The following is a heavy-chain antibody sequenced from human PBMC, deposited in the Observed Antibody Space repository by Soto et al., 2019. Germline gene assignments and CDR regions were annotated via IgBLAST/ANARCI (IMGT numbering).Heavy chain of an antibody. V-gene: IGHV3-23*01. Sequence: GGSLRLSCAASGFTFSSYAMSWVRQAPGKGLEWVSAISGSGGSTYYADSVKGRFTISRDNSKNTLYLQMNSLRAEDTAVYYCAKGGNYYVFWSGYPDVAFYILAQGTMVTVSS. CDR2: ISGSGGST. J-gene: IGHJ3*02. CDR1: GFTFSSYA. CDR3: AKGGNYYVFWSGYPDVAFYI. D-gene: IGHD3-3*01.